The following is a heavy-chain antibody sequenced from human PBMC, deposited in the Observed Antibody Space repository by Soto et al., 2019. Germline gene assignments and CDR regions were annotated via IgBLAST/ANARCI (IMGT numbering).Heavy chain of an antibody. CDR2: IKSKTDGETT. CDR1: GFTFSNGW. Sequence: ELQLVESGGGLVKPGGSLRLSCAASGFTFSNGWMSWVRQAPGKGLEWVGRIKSKTDGETTDYATPVKGRFTISRDDSENTLYVQRSTLQIEYTAVYYGTTDEWEWGQGTLVTVSS. CDR3: TTDEWE. V-gene: IGHV3-15*01. J-gene: IGHJ4*02. D-gene: IGHD1-26*01.